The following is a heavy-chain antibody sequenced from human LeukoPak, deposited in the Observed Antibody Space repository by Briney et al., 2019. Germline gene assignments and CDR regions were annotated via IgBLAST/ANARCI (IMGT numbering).Heavy chain of an antibody. CDR2: ISGSGGST. CDR1: GFTFSRYA. J-gene: IGHJ4*02. V-gene: IGHV3-23*01. CDR3: ANEWLMVYAASESDY. D-gene: IGHD2-8*01. Sequence: GGSLRLSCAASGFTFSRYAMSGVRQAPGKGLEWVSAISGSGGSTYYADSVKGRFTISRDNSKNTLYLQMNSLRAEDTAVYYCANEWLMVYAASESDYWGQGTLVTVSS.